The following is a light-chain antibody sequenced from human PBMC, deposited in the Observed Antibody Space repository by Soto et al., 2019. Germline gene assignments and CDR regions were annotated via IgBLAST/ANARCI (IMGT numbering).Light chain of an antibody. V-gene: IGKV1-5*03. J-gene: IGKJ1*01. CDR3: QHYNSHSEA. CDR1: QTISSW. Sequence: DIQMTQSPSTLSGSVGDRVTITCRASQTISSWLAWYQQKPGKAPKLLIYKASTLKSGVPSRFSGSGSGTEFTLTISSLQPDGFATYYCQHYNSHSEAFGQGTKVDIK. CDR2: KAS.